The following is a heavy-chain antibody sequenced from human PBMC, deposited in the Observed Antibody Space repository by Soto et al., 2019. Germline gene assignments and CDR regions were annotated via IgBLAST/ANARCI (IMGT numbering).Heavy chain of an antibody. CDR1: GGSISSGGYY. CDR2: IYYSGST. J-gene: IGHJ4*02. D-gene: IGHD6-13*01. CDR3: ARVASAGPFDY. V-gene: IGHV4-31*03. Sequence: SETLSLTCTVSGGSISSGGYYWSWIRQHPGKGLEWIGYIYYSGSTYYNPSLKSRVTISVDTSKNQFSLKLSSVTAADTAVYYCARVASAGPFDYWGQGTLVTVSS.